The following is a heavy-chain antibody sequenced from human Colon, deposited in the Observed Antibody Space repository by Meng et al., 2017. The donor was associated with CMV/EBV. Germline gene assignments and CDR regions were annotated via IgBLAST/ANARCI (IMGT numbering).Heavy chain of an antibody. J-gene: IGHJ6*02. CDR2: INGDGSST. CDR3: AQPGGYGDYGMDV. Sequence: GGSLRLSCAASGFTFSGSWMHWVRQAPGKGLVWVSRINGDGSSTSYADSVKGRFTISRDNAKNSLYLQMDNLRAEDTAVYYCAQPGGYGDYGMDVWGQGTTVTVSS. V-gene: IGHV3-74*01. D-gene: IGHD4-17*01. CDR1: GFTFSGSW.